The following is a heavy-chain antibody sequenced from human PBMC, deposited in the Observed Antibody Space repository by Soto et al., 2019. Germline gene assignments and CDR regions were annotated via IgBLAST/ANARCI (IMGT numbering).Heavy chain of an antibody. CDR2: INGGNGNT. CDR3: ARDGPIYDILSARYFYGMDV. V-gene: IGHV1-3*01. D-gene: IGHD3-9*01. J-gene: IGHJ6*02. Sequence: ASVKVSCKASGYTFRNYAMHWGRQAPGQGLEWMGWINGGNGNTKYSQKFQGRVTITRDTSASTAYMELSSLRSEDTAVYYCARDGPIYDILSARYFYGMDVWGQGTTVTVSS. CDR1: GYTFRNYA.